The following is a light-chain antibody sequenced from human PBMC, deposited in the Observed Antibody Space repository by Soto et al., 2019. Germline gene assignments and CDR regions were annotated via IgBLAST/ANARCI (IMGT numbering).Light chain of an antibody. V-gene: IGKV3-15*01. CDR1: QSLSSN. CDR3: QHYNHWPRMLS. J-gene: IGKJ4*01. Sequence: EIVLTQSPATLYVSPGERATLSCRASQSLSSNVAWYQQRPGQAPRLLIYATSSRASDVPARFSGGGSGPEFTLTIASLQSEDFAISYCQHYNHWPRMLSFGGGTKVELK. CDR2: ATS.